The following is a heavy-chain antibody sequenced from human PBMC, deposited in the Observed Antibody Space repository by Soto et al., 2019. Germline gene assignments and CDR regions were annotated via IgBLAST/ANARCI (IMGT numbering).Heavy chain of an antibody. J-gene: IGHJ4*02. CDR3: ARVGGVAARTFDY. CDR1: GGSISPFY. Sequence: PSETLSLTCTVSGGSISPFYWSWVRQPPGKGLEWIGYLYYSGNTNYNPSLKSRVTISVDASKNQVSLRLTSVTPADTAVYYCARVGGVAARTFDYWGQGTVVTVSS. CDR2: LYYSGNT. D-gene: IGHD2-15*01. V-gene: IGHV4-59*01.